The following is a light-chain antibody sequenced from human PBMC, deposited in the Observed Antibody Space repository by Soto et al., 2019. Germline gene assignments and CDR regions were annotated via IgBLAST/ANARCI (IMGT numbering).Light chain of an antibody. V-gene: IGLV2-14*03. J-gene: IGLJ1*01. CDR2: DVS. CDR3: TSYTSCRPIV. Sequence: QSALPPPAAVSASPVQSITLSRTGTSSDVGGYDYVYWYQLQPGKAPTLMVFDVSDRPSGVCCRFRGSKXENTASLTTSGHQAEDEADYYCTSYTSCRPIVLGDGNQVTV. CDR1: SSDVGGYDY.